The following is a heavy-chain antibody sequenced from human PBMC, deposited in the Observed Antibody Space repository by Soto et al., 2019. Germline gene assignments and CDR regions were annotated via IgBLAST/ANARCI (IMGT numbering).Heavy chain of an antibody. CDR3: AGDRVTNGAFDI. CDR1: GYTFTSYG. Sequence: ASVKVSCKASGYTFTSYGISWVRQAPGQGLEWMGWISAYNGNTNYAQKLQGRVTMTTDKSTSTAYMELRSLRSDDTAVYYCAGDRVTNGAFDIWGQGTMVTVSS. V-gene: IGHV1-18*01. J-gene: IGHJ3*02. D-gene: IGHD2-8*01. CDR2: ISAYNGNT.